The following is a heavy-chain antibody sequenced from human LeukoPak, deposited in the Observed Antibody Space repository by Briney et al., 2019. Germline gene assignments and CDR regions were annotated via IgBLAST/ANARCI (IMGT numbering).Heavy chain of an antibody. CDR2: IYYSGST. V-gene: IGHV4-39*01. D-gene: IGHD2-2*01. Sequence: SETLSPTRTVSGGSISGSSYYWGWIRQPPGEGLEWIGSIYYSGSTYYKPSLKSRVTISVDTSKNQFSLKLSSVTAADTAVYYCARPPGFSTSFWDWGQGTLVTVSS. CDR3: ARPPGFSTSFWD. J-gene: IGHJ4*02. CDR1: GGSISGSSYY.